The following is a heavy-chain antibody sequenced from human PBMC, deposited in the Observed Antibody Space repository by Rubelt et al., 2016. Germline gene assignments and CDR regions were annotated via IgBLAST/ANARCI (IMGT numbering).Heavy chain of an antibody. J-gene: IGHJ3*02. CDR2: VYYSGET. CDR3: ARHELHAFNI. V-gene: IGHV4-59*08. CDR1: GGSMTSYY. D-gene: IGHD4-23*01. Sequence: QVLLQESGPGVVQPSETLSLTCSVSGGSMTSYYWSWIRQPPGKGLKYIGYVYYSGETGYDPSLKSRVTISLDRSSRRFSLRLTAVTAADTAVYYCARHELHAFNIWGQGTMVTVSS.